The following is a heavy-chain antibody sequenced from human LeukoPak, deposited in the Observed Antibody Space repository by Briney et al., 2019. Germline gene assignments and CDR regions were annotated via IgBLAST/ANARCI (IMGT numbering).Heavy chain of an antibody. V-gene: IGHV4-59*01. CDR2: IYYSGST. J-gene: IGHJ4*02. CDR3: ASVDQLRSLDY. CDR1: GGSISSYY. D-gene: IGHD5-24*01. Sequence: SETLSLTCTVSGGSISSYYWSWIRQPPGKGLEWIGYIYYSGSTNYNPSLKSRVTISVDTSKNQFSLKLSSVTAADTAVYYCASVDQLRSLDYWGQGTLVTVSS.